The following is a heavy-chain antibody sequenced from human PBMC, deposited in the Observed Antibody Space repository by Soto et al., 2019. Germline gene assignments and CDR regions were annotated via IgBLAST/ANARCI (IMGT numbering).Heavy chain of an antibody. CDR3: AKDLRANYDYIWGSYRRTDAFDI. V-gene: IGHV3-23*01. D-gene: IGHD3-16*02. Sequence: EVQLLESGGGLVQPGGSLRLSCAASGFTFSSYAMSWVRQAPGKGLEWVSAISGSGGSTYYADSVKGRFTISRDNSKNTLYLQMNSMRAEHTAVYYCAKDLRANYDYIWGSYRRTDAFDIWGQGTMVTVSS. J-gene: IGHJ3*02. CDR2: ISGSGGST. CDR1: GFTFSSYA.